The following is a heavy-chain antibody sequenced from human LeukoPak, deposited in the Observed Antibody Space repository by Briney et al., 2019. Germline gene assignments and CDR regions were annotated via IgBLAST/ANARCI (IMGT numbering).Heavy chain of an antibody. CDR3: ASSPWGATTISLFDY. D-gene: IGHD5-12*01. CDR1: GGSISSGGYY. CDR2: IYYSGST. Sequence: SETLSLTCTVSGGSISSGGYYWSWIRQHPGKGLEWIGYIYYSGSTYYNPSLKSRVTISVDTSKNQFSLKLSSVTAADTAVYYCASSPWGATTISLFDYWGQGTLVTVSS. V-gene: IGHV4-31*03. J-gene: IGHJ4*02.